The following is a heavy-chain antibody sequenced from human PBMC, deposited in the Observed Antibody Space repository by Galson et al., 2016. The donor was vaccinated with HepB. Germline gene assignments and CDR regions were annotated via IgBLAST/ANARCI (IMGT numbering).Heavy chain of an antibody. J-gene: IGHJ4*02. Sequence: SVKVSCKASGYTFTSSGISWMRQAPGQGLEWVGWIYAGTGHTNYAQNLHGRVTVTMDTSATTAYMELRRLTSDDTAVYYCARDSDYNVDYWGQGTLVTVSS. CDR2: IYAGTGHT. V-gene: IGHV1-18*01. D-gene: IGHD4-17*01. CDR3: ARDSDYNVDY. CDR1: GYTFTSSG.